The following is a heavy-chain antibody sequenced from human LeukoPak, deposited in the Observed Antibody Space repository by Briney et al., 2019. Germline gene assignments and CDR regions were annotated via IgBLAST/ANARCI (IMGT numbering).Heavy chain of an antibody. D-gene: IGHD6-19*01. CDR3: ARSYGYSSGWYGAYYFDY. CDR1: GGSISSYY. Sequence: TSSETLSLTCTVSGGSISSYYWSWIRQPAGKGLEWIGRIYTSGTTNYNPSLKSRVTMSVDTSKNQFSLKLSSVTAADTAVYYCARSYGYSSGWYGAYYFDYWGQGTLVTVSS. J-gene: IGHJ4*02. CDR2: IYTSGTT. V-gene: IGHV4-4*07.